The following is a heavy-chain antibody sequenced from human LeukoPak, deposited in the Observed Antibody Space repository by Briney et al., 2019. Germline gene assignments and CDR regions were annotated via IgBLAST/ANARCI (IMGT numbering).Heavy chain of an antibody. CDR1: GYTFTNYG. Sequence: ASVKVSCKASGYTFTNYGINWVRQAPGQGLEWMGWISAYNGNTNYAQKLQGRVTMTTDTSTSTAYMELRSLRSDDTAVYYCARELDQYSGRFGGFGHDFWGQGTLVTVSS. V-gene: IGHV1-18*01. CDR3: ARELDQYSGRFGGFGHDF. D-gene: IGHD1-26*01. J-gene: IGHJ4*02. CDR2: ISAYNGNT.